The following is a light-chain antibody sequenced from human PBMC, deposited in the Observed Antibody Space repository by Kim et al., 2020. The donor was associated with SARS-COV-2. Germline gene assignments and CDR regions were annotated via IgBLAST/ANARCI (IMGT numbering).Light chain of an antibody. CDR2: DAS. Sequence: EIELTQSPGILSLSPGERATLSCRASQSVSTYLAWYQQKPGQAPRLLIYDASNRATGVPPRFSGSGSGTDFTLTISNLESEDVAIYYFQQRTNWPPITFGQGKRLEIK. V-gene: IGKV3-11*01. J-gene: IGKJ5*01. CDR1: QSVSTY. CDR3: QQRTNWPPIT.